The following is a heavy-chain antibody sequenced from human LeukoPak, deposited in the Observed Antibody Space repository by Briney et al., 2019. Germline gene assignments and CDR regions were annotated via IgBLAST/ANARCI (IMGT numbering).Heavy chain of an antibody. CDR3: AREPGSGWYRGEYYFDY. V-gene: IGHV3-66*01. J-gene: IGHJ4*02. CDR2: IYTDGST. Sequence: GGSLRLSCAASGFTVSSKYMSWVRQAPGRGLECVSPIYTDGSTHYAESVKGRFTISRDNSKNTLYLQMNSLRAEDTAVYYCAREPGSGWYRGEYYFDYWGQGTLVTVSS. D-gene: IGHD6-19*01. CDR1: GFTVSSKY.